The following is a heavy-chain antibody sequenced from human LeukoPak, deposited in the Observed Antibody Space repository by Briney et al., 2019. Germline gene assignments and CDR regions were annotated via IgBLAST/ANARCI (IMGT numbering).Heavy chain of an antibody. D-gene: IGHD1-20*01. Sequence: PGGSLRLSCAASGFTFTNAWMNWVRQAPGKGLEWVGRIKSKADGETIDYAAPVKGRFTFSRDDSKNMLYLQMNSLRSEDTAVYYCSTLTSRGLSDSWGQGTLVTVSS. CDR3: STLTSRGLSDS. V-gene: IGHV3-15*07. CDR1: GFTFTNAW. CDR2: IKSKADGETI. J-gene: IGHJ4*02.